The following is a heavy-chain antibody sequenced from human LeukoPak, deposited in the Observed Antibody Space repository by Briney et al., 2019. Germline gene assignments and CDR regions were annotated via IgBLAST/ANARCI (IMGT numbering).Heavy chain of an antibody. D-gene: IGHD3-22*01. J-gene: IGHJ4*02. V-gene: IGHV4-39*07. CDR3: ARGSGYYGEDFEY. CDR1: GGSINSNSYY. CDR2: INHSGST. Sequence: SETLSLTCTVSGGSINSNSYYWGWIRQPPGKGLEWIGEINHSGSTNYNPSLKSRVTISLDTSKNQFSLKLSSVTAADTAVYYCARGSGYYGEDFEYWGQGTLVTVSS.